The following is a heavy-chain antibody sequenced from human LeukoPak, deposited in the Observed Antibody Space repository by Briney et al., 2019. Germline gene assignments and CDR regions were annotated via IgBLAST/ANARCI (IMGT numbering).Heavy chain of an antibody. V-gene: IGHV3-33*01. Sequence: GGSLRLSCAASGFTFSSYGMHWVRQAPGKGLEWVAVIWYDGSNKYYADSVKGRFTISRDNSKNTLYLQMNSLRAEDTAVYYCARDNGLRAAAAKDYWGQGTLVTVSS. J-gene: IGHJ4*02. CDR3: ARDNGLRAAAAKDY. D-gene: IGHD6-13*01. CDR2: IWYDGSNK. CDR1: GFTFSSYG.